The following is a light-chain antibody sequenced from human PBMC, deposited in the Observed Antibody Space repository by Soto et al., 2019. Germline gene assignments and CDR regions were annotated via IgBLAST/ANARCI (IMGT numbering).Light chain of an antibody. CDR3: SSYTEISTVI. CDR1: SSDIGSYNY. Sequence: QSVLTQPASVSGSPGQAITISCTGTSSDIGSYNYVSWYQQHPGKVPKLITYDVTNRPSGVSNRFSGSKSGNTASLTISGLHAEDEADYYCSSYTEISTVIFGGGTKLTVL. CDR2: DVT. J-gene: IGLJ2*01. V-gene: IGLV2-14*03.